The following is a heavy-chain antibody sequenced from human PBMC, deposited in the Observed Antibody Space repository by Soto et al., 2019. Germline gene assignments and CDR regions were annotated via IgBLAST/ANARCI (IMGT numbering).Heavy chain of an antibody. Sequence: EVQLLESGGGLVQPGGSLRLSCAASGFTFSSYAMSWVRQAPGKGLEWVSAISGSGGSTYYADSVKGRFTISRDNSKNTLYLQMNSLRAEDTAVYYCAKDLQPVFARFYGMDVWGQGTTVTVSS. CDR1: GFTFSSYA. J-gene: IGHJ6*02. V-gene: IGHV3-23*01. CDR3: AKDLQPVFARFYGMDV. CDR2: ISGSGGST. D-gene: IGHD6-6*01.